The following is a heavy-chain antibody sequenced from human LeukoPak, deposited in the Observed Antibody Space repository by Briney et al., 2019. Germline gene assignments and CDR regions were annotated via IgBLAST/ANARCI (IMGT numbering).Heavy chain of an antibody. J-gene: IGHJ3*01. D-gene: IGHD3-22*01. V-gene: IGHV4-38-2*01. Sequence: PSETLSLTCAVSGYSISSGYYWGWIRQSPGKGLEWTATIFHSGSIYYNPSLKSRVTLSVDTSKNQFSLRLNSVTAADTALYYCARMGVSYYYDSSTYYPTAFDVWGQGTMVSVSS. CDR2: IFHSGSI. CDR1: GYSISSGYY. CDR3: ARMGVSYYYDSSTYYPTAFDV.